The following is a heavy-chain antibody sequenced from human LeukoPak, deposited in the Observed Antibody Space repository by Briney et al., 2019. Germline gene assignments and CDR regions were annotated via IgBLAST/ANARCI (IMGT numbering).Heavy chain of an antibody. CDR1: GFTFSSYR. D-gene: IGHD1-26*01. CDR2: ISSSSSYI. Sequence: PGGSLRLSCAASGFTFSSYRMNWVRQAPGKGLEWVSSISSSSSYIYYADSVKGRFTISRDNAQNSLYLQMNSLRAEDTAIYYCVRDRGTYRPIDYWGQGTLVTVSS. J-gene: IGHJ4*02. CDR3: VRDRGTYRPIDY. V-gene: IGHV3-21*04.